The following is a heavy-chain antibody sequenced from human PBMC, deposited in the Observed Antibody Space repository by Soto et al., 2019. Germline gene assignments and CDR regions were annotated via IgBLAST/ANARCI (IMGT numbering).Heavy chain of an antibody. CDR1: GGSIRSYY. Sequence: PSETLSLTCTVSGGSIRSYYWSWIRQAPGKGLEWIGYLYNSGSTVYNPSLKSRVTISVDTSKNQFSLKLNSVTAADTAVYYCARDLWGYCGTDCYPLDVWGQGTTVTXSS. CDR2: LYNSGST. D-gene: IGHD2-21*02. J-gene: IGHJ6*02. CDR3: ARDLWGYCGTDCYPLDV. V-gene: IGHV4-59*01.